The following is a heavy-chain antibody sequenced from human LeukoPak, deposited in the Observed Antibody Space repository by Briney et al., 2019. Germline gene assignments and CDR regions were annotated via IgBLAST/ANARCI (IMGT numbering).Heavy chain of an antibody. V-gene: IGHV4-39*07. CDR2: IYYSGTT. J-gene: IGHJ5*02. CDR1: GGSISRSSYY. D-gene: IGHD3-10*01. Sequence: SETLSLTCTVSGGSISRSSYYWGWVRQPPGKGLEWIGNIYYSGTTYYNPSLKSRVTISVDRSKNQFSLKLSSVTAADTAVYYCARDRPMGTFDPWGQGTLVTVSS. CDR3: ARDRPMGTFDP.